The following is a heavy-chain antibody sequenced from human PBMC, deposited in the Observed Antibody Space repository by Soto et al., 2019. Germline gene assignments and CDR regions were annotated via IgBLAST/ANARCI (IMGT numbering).Heavy chain of an antibody. CDR2: IKQDGSEK. J-gene: IGHJ6*02. D-gene: IGHD3-10*01. V-gene: IGHV3-7*03. CDR3: ARGHYYGSGSYYNWYYYYGTDV. CDR1: GFTFSSYW. Sequence: GGSLRLSCAASGFTFSSYWMSWVRQAPGKGLEWVANIKQDGSEKYYVDSVKGRFTISRDNAKNSLYLQMSSLRAEDTAVYYCARGHYYGSGSYYNWYYYYGTDVWGQGNTVTVSS.